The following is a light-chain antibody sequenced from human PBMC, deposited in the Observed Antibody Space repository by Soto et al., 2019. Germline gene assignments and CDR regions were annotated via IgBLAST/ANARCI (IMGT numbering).Light chain of an antibody. CDR2: AAA. J-gene: IGKJ3*01. V-gene: IGKV1-12*01. CDR1: QDIGSS. Sequence: DIQMTQSPSSVSASVGDRVTISCRASQDIGSSLAWYQQKPGNAPKLLIYAAASLQSGVAPRFSATFSGTEFTLTINSLQPEDFAAYFCQQANSFPWTFGPGTKVDIK. CDR3: QQANSFPWT.